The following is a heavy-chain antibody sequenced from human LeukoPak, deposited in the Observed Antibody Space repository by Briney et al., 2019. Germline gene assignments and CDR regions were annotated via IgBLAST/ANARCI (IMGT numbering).Heavy chain of an antibody. CDR3: AKDGRDGYNRCYFDY. V-gene: IGHV3-23*01. D-gene: IGHD5-24*01. J-gene: IGHJ4*02. CDR1: GFTFSSYA. Sequence: GGSLRLSCAASGFTFSSYAMSWVRQAPGKGLEWVSAISGSGGSTYYADSVKGRLTISRDNSKNTLYLQMNSLRAEDTAVYYCAKDGRDGYNRCYFDYWGQGTLVTVSS. CDR2: ISGSGGST.